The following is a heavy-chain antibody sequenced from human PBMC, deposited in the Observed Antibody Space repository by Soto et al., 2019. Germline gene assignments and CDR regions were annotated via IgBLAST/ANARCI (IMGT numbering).Heavy chain of an antibody. V-gene: IGHV3-23*01. CDR3: AKSPVEYGTFDY. CDR1: RFIFSSYG. D-gene: IGHD4-17*01. J-gene: IGHJ4*02. Sequence: EVQVLESGGGLIQPGGTLRLSCAASRFIFSSYGMSWVRQAPGKGLEWVSGISGSGGSTWYADSVKGRFTISRDYSKKTLYLQMSSLRVDDTAVYYCAKSPVEYGTFDYWGQGTLVTVSS. CDR2: ISGSGGST.